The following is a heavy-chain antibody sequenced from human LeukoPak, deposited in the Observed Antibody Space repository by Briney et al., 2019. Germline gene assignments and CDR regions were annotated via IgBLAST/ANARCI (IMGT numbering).Heavy chain of an antibody. D-gene: IGHD1-20*01. CDR1: GYTFTSYG. Sequence: ASVKVSCKASGYTFTSYGISWVRQAPGQGLEWMGWINPNSGGTNYAQKFQGRVTMTRDTSISTAYMELSRLRSDDTAVYYCARVYLPRYNWTLPLFDYWGQGTLVTVSS. J-gene: IGHJ4*02. V-gene: IGHV1-2*02. CDR3: ARVYLPRYNWTLPLFDY. CDR2: INPNSGGT.